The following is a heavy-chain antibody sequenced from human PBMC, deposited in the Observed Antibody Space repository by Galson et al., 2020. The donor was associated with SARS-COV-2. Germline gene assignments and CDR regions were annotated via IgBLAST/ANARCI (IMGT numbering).Heavy chain of an antibody. CDR1: GYTFTSCD. D-gene: IGHD3-22*01. J-gene: IGHJ6*02. V-gene: IGHV1-8*01. CDR3: ASATPLPYDSSGYHSDYYYGMDV. Sequence: GASVKVSCKASGYTFTSCDINWVRQATGQGLEWMGWMNPNSGNTGYAQKFQGRVTMTRNTSISTAYMELSSLRSEDTAVYYCASATPLPYDSSGYHSDYYYGMDVWGQGTTVTVSS. CDR2: MNPNSGNT.